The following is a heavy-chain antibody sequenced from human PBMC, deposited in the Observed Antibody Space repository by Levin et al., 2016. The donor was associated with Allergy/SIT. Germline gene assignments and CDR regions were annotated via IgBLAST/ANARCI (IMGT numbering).Heavy chain of an antibody. Sequence: GESLKISCKGSGYSFTSYWIGWVRQMPGKGLEWMGIIYPGDSDTRYSPSFQGQVTISADKSISTAYLQWSSLKASDTAMYYCARQMDYGGNSYYFDYWGQGTLVTVSS. D-gene: IGHD4-23*01. V-gene: IGHV5-51*01. CDR3: ARQMDYGGNSYYFDY. CDR1: GYSFTSYW. J-gene: IGHJ4*02. CDR2: IYPGDSDT.